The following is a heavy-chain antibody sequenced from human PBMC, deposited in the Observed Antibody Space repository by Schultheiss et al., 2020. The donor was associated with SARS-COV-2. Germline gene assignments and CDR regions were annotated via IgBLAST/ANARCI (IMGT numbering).Heavy chain of an antibody. CDR3: ARGLRKQWLDY. V-gene: IGHV4-59*12. D-gene: IGHD6-19*01. CDR1: GGSISSYY. CDR2: IYYSGST. J-gene: IGHJ4*02. Sequence: SQTLSLTCAVYGGSISSYYWSWIRQPPGKGLEWIGYIYYSGSTNYNPSLKSRVTISVDTSKNQFSLKLSSVTAADTAVYYCARGLRKQWLDYWGQGTLVTVSS.